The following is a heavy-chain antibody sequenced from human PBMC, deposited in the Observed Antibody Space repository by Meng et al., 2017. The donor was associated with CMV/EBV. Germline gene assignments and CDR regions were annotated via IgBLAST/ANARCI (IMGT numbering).Heavy chain of an antibody. CDR1: GFTFDDYG. V-gene: IGHV3-20*04. CDR3: ARDRASGSFLYYYYGMDV. J-gene: IGHJ6*02. CDR2: INWNGGST. Sequence: GESLKISCAASGFTFDDYGMSWVRQAPGKGLEWVSGINWNGGSTGYADSVKGRFTISRDNAKNSLYLHMNSLRAEDTALYYCARDRASGSFLYYYYGMDVWGQGTTVTVSS. D-gene: IGHD3-10*01.